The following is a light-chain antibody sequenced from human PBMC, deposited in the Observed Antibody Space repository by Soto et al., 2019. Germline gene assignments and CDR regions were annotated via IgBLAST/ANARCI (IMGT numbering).Light chain of an antibody. V-gene: IGLV1-40*01. J-gene: IGLJ2*01. CDR2: GDN. CDR1: SSNIGAGYD. CDR3: QSYDSSLSAFVV. Sequence: QSVLTQPPSVSGAPGQRVTISCTGSSSNIGAGYDVHWYQQLPGTAPKLLIYGDNKRPSGVPDRFSGSKSGTSASLAITGLQAEDEADYYGQSYDSSLSAFVVFGGGTKLTVL.